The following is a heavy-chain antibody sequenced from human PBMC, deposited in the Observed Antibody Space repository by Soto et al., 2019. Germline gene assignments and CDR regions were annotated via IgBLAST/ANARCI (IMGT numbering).Heavy chain of an antibody. D-gene: IGHD6-6*01. CDR1: GGSISSGGYS. V-gene: IGHV4-30-2*01. CDR2: IYHSGST. Sequence: PSETLSLACAVSGGSISSGGYSWSWIRQPPGRVLEWIGYIYHSGSTYYNPSFKSRVTISVDRSKNQFSLKLSSVTAADTAVCYCERGGGYSISRCYFDYGGHGTLVTVST. J-gene: IGHJ4*01. CDR3: ERGGGYSISRCYFDY.